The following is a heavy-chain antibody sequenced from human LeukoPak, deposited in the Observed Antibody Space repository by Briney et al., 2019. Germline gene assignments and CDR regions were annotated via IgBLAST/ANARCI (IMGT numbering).Heavy chain of an antibody. CDR3: TSPIRKSNYYYYGMTS. J-gene: IGHJ6*02. D-gene: IGHD1-14*01. Sequence: GGSLRLSCTASGFTFGDYAMTWVRQAPGKGRECVGFISSKAYGGTTEYAASVKGRFTVSRDDSKGIAYLQMNSLKTEDTAVYYCTSPIRKSNYYYYGMTSGARGPRSPSP. CDR1: GFTFGDYA. V-gene: IGHV3-49*04. CDR2: ISSKAYGGTT.